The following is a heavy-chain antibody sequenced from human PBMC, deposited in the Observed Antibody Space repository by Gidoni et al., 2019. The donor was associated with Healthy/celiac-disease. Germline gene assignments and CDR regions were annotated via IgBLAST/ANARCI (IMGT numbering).Heavy chain of an antibody. CDR2: IYHSGST. Sequence: QVQLQESGPGLVKPSETLSPTCAVSGYSISRGYYWGWIRQPPGKGLEWIGSIYHSGSTYYNPSLKSRVTISVDTSKNQFSLKLSSVTAADTAVYYCAGDPGVVAATRAYGMDVWGQGTTVTVSS. CDR1: GYSISRGYY. CDR3: AGDPGVVAATRAYGMDV. J-gene: IGHJ6*02. V-gene: IGHV4-38-2*02. D-gene: IGHD2-15*01.